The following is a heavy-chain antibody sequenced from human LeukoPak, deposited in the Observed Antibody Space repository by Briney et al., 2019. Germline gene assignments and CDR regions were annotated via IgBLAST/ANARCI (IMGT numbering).Heavy chain of an antibody. D-gene: IGHD2/OR15-2a*01. V-gene: IGHV3-74*01. Sequence: GGSLRLSCAASGNYWMHWVRQVPRKRLVWVSHINSDGSWTSYADSVKGRFTISKDNAKNTVYLQMNSLRAEDTAVYYCVSFYETYWGRGTLVTVSS. CDR1: GNYW. CDR2: INSDGSWT. J-gene: IGHJ4*02. CDR3: VSFYETY.